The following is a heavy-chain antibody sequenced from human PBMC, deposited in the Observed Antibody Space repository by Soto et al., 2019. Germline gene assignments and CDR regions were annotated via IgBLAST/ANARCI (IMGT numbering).Heavy chain of an antibody. D-gene: IGHD3-10*01. CDR3: AKAPRREGSFDP. J-gene: IGHJ5*02. Sequence: EVQLLESGGGLVQPGGSLRLSCAASGFTFSSYAMSWVRQAPGKGLEWVSAISGSGGSTYYADSVKGRFTISRDNSKNTLYLQMNSLRVDDTAVYYCAKAPRREGSFDPWGQGTLVTVSS. V-gene: IGHV3-23*01. CDR2: ISGSGGST. CDR1: GFTFSSYA.